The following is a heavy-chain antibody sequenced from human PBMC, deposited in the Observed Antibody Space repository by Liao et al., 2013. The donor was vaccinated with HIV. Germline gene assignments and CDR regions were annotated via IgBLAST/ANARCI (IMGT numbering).Heavy chain of an antibody. CDR3: ARGVVGATGAFDT. D-gene: IGHD2-15*01. CDR1: GGSVRGYY. CDR2: INHSGST. Sequence: QVQLQQWGAGLLKPSETLSLTCAVYGGSVRGYYWSWIRQPPGKGLEWIGEINHSGSTNYNPSLKSRVTISLDTSKNQFSLNLTSVTAADTAVYYCARGVVGATGAFDTWGQGNMVSVSS. V-gene: IGHV4-34*01. J-gene: IGHJ4*03.